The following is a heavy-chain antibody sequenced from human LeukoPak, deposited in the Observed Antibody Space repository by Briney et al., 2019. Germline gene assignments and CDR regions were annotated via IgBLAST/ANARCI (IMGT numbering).Heavy chain of an antibody. Sequence: GGSLRLSCAASGFAFSNYDMLWVRQATGKGLEWVSAINTAADTYYPDSVKGRFTISRENAKSSLYLQMNSLRVGDTAVYYCVRTPPGTGWLIDHWGQGTLVAVSS. D-gene: IGHD6-19*01. CDR2: INTAADT. V-gene: IGHV3-13*04. CDR1: GFAFSNYD. J-gene: IGHJ4*02. CDR3: VRTPPGTGWLIDH.